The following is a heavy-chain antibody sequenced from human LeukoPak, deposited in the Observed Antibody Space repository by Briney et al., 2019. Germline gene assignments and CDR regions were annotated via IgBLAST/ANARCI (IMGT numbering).Heavy chain of an antibody. J-gene: IGHJ3*02. CDR2: ASHIGNDK. CDR3: AREIPNAFDI. Sequence: GGSLRLSCAASGFIFSNYPMHWVSQAPGKGLEWVAVASHIGNDKYYPNAVRGRFTISRDNSKDTLFLQMDSLRTEDTAVYYCAREIPNAFDIWGQGTMVTVSS. V-gene: IGHV3-30-3*01. CDR1: GFIFSNYP.